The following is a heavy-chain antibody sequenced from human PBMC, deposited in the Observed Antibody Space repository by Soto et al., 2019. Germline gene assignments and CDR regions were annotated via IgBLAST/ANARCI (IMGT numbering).Heavy chain of an antibody. CDR2: ISSSGSTI. CDR3: ASQTAAGTFNYYYYMDV. CDR1: GFTFSDYY. D-gene: IGHD6-13*01. V-gene: IGHV3-11*01. J-gene: IGHJ6*03. Sequence: GGSLRLSCAASGFTFSDYYMRWMRQAPGKGLEWVSYISSSGSTIYYADSVKGRFTISRDNAKNSLYLQMNSLRAEDTAVYYCASQTAAGTFNYYYYMDVWGKGTTVTVSS.